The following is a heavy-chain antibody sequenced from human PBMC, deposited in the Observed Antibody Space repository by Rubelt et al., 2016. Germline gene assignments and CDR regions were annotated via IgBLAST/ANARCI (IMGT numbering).Heavy chain of an antibody. D-gene: IGHD3-10*01. J-gene: IGHJ3*02. Sequence: QLQLQESGPGLVKPSQTLSLTCTFSGGSIRRGGYYWSWIRQHPGKGLEWIGYIYYSGSTYYNPSLKGGVTMSVDKSKNQFSLKLSSVTAADTAVYYCERASIGELDAFDIWGQGTMVTVSS. V-gene: IGHV4-31*03. CDR2: IYYSGST. CDR3: ERASIGELDAFDI. CDR1: GGSIRRGGYY.